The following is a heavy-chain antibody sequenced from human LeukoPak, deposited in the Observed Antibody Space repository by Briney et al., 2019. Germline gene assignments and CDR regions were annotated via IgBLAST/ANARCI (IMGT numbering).Heavy chain of an antibody. J-gene: IGHJ3*02. D-gene: IGHD4-23*01. V-gene: IGHV1-2*02. CDR2: INPNSGVT. CDR1: GYTFTGYY. CDR3: ARDLGYGGNSVLSWADAFDI. Sequence: GASVKVSCKASGYTFTGYYMHWVRQAPGQGLEWMGWINPNSGVTNYAQKFQGRVTMTRDTSISTAYMELSSLISDDTAVYYCARDLGYGGNSVLSWADAFDIWGQGTMVTVSS.